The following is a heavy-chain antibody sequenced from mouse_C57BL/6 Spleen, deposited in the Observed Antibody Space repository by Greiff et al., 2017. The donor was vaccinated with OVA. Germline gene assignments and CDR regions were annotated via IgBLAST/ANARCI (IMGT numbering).Heavy chain of an antibody. V-gene: IGHV1-52*01. J-gene: IGHJ4*01. D-gene: IGHD4-1*01. CDR1: GYTFTSYW. CDR2: IDPSDSET. CDR3: APQTGVYYAMDY. Sequence: QVQLQQPGAELVRPGSSVKLSCKASGYTFTSYWMHWVKQRPIQGLEWIGNIDPSDSETHYNQKFKDKATLTVDKSSSTAYMQLSSLTSEDSAVYYCAPQTGVYYAMDYCGQGTSVTVSS.